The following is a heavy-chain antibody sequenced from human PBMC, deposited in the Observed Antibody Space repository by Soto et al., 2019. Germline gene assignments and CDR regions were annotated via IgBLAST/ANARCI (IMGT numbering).Heavy chain of an antibody. Sequence: PGGSLRLSCAASGFTFSSYAMHWVRQAPGKGLEWVAVISYDGSNKYYADSVKGRFTISRDNSKNTLYLQMNSLRAEDTAVYYCARDRRTVVTAPMVGAFDIWGQGTMVTVSS. CDR1: GFTFSSYA. CDR3: ARDRRTVVTAPMVGAFDI. CDR2: ISYDGSNK. D-gene: IGHD2-15*01. J-gene: IGHJ3*02. V-gene: IGHV3-30-3*01.